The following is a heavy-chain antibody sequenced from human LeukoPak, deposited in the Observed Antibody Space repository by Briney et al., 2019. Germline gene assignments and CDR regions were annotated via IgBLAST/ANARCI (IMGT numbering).Heavy chain of an antibody. J-gene: IGHJ4*02. CDR2: ISGSGGST. D-gene: IGHD6-19*01. Sequence: GGSLRLSCAASGFTFSSHAMSWVCQAPGKGLEWVSAISGSGGSTYYADSVKGRFTISRDNSKNTLYLQMNSLRAEDTAVYYCANLYSSGYADYWGQGTLVTVSS. V-gene: IGHV3-23*01. CDR3: ANLYSSGYADY. CDR1: GFTFSSHA.